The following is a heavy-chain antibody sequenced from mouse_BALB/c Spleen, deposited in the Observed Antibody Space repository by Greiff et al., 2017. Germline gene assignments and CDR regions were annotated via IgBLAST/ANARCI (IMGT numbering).Heavy chain of an antibody. CDR2: ISSGGSYT. V-gene: IGHV5-6*01. D-gene: IGHD2-3*01. Sequence: EVNLVESGGDLVKPGGSLKLSCAASGFTFSSYGMSWVRQTPDKRLEWVATISSGGSYTYYPDSVKGRFTISRDNAKNTLYLQMSSLKSEDTAMYYCARGGYDGYYYFDYWGQGTTLTVSS. CDR1: GFTFSSYG. CDR3: ARGGYDGYYYFDY. J-gene: IGHJ2*01.